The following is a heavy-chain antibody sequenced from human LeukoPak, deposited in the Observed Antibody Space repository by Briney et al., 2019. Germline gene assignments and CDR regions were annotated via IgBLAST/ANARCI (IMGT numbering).Heavy chain of an antibody. J-gene: IGHJ4*02. CDR3: AKTRGSGPFDY. Sequence: GGSLRLSCAASGFTFSSYSMLWVRQAPGKGLEWVSAISGSGGSTYYADSVKGRFTISRDDSKNTLYLQMNNLRAEDTAVYYCAKTRGSGPFDYWGQGTLVTVSS. CDR2: ISGSGGST. V-gene: IGHV3-23*01. CDR1: GFTFSSYS. D-gene: IGHD3-10*01.